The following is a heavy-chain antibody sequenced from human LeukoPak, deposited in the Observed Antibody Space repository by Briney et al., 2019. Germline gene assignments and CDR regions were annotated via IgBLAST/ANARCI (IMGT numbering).Heavy chain of an antibody. D-gene: IGHD6-13*01. Sequence: SETLSLTCTVSGYAISSGYYWGWIRQPPGKGLEWIGEINHSETTNYNPSLKSRVTISVDTSKNQFSLKLSSVTAADTAMYYCARETAAAGSFIAINDYWGQGTLVTVSS. V-gene: IGHV4-38-2*02. CDR1: GYAISSGYY. CDR2: INHSETT. J-gene: IGHJ4*02. CDR3: ARETAAAGSFIAINDY.